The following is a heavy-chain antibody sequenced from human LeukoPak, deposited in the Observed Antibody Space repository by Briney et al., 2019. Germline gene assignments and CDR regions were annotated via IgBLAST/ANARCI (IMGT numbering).Heavy chain of an antibody. Sequence: ASVKVSCKASGGTFSSYAISWVRQAPGQGLEWMGRIIPIFGTANYAQKFQGRVTITTDESTSTAYMELSSLRSEDTAVYYCASRYSSGLETIDYWGQGNLVTVSS. CDR1: GGTFSSYA. V-gene: IGHV1-69*05. CDR2: IIPIFGTA. J-gene: IGHJ4*02. CDR3: ASRYSSGLETIDY. D-gene: IGHD6-19*01.